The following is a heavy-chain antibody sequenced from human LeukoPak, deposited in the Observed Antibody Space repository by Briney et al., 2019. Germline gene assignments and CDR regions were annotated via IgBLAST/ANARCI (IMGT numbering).Heavy chain of an antibody. D-gene: IGHD3-9*01. CDR2: ISAYNGNT. CDR3: ARVGNVLRYFDWLLYSHYYYMDV. CDR1: GYTFTGYY. V-gene: IGHV1-18*04. Sequence: ASVKVSCKASGYTFTGYYMHWVRQAPGQGLEWMGWISAYNGNTNYAQKLQGRVTMTTDTSTSTAYMELRSLRSDDTAVYYCARVGNVLRYFDWLLYSHYYYMDVWGKGTTVTISS. J-gene: IGHJ6*03.